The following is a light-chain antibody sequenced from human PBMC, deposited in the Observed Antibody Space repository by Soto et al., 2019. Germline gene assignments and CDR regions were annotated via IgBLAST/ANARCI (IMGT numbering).Light chain of an antibody. J-gene: IGLJ2*01. Sequence: QAVVTQEPSLTVSPGGTVTLTCASSTGAVTSGYYPNWFQQKPGQAPRALIYSTSKKHSWTPARFSGSLLGGKAALTLSGAQPEDEADYYCFLSYNSGRPVVFGGGTKVTVL. CDR2: STS. V-gene: IGLV7-43*01. CDR1: TGAVTSGYY. CDR3: FLSYNSGRPVV.